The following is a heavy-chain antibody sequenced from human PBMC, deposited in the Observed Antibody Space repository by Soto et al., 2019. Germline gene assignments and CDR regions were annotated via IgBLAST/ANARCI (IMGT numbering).Heavy chain of an antibody. CDR3: AKDFGDYGDYHAYYYYYGMDV. V-gene: IGHV3-30*18. D-gene: IGHD4-17*01. CDR2: ISYDGSNK. J-gene: IGHJ6*02. Sequence: GGSLRLSCAASGFTFSSYGMHWVRQAPGKGLEWVAVISYDGSNKYYADSVKGRFTISRDNSKNTLYLQMNSLRAEDTAVYYCAKDFGDYGDYHAYYYYYGMDVWGQGTTVTVSS. CDR1: GFTFSSYG.